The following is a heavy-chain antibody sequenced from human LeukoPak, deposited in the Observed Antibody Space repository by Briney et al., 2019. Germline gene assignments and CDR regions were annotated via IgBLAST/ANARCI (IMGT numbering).Heavy chain of an antibody. CDR3: AGRDITMVRGVMNY. CDR2: INPNSGGT. V-gene: IGHV1-2*02. D-gene: IGHD3-10*01. CDR1: GYTFTGYY. J-gene: IGHJ4*02. Sequence: ASVKVSCKASGYTFTGYYVHWVRQAPGQGLEWMGWINPNSGGTNYAQKFQGRVTMTRDTSISTAYMELSRLRSDDTAVYYCAGRDITMVRGVMNYWGQGTLVTVSS.